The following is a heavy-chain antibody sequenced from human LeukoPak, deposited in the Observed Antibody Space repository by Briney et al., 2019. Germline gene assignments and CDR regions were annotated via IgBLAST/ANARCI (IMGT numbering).Heavy chain of an antibody. CDR3: ASRNRFLEWLYYYYSMDV. Sequence: PGGSLRLSCAASGFTFSSYAMSWVRQAPGKGLEWVSAISGSGGSTYYADSVKGRFTISRDNSKNTLYLQMNSLRAEDTAVYYCASRNRFLEWLYYYYSMDVWGQGTTVTVSS. CDR2: ISGSGGST. D-gene: IGHD3-3*01. CDR1: GFTFSSYA. J-gene: IGHJ6*02. V-gene: IGHV3-23*01.